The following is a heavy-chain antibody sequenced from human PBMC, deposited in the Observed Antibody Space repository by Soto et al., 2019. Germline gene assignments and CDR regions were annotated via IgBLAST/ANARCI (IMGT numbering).Heavy chain of an antibody. D-gene: IGHD1-7*01. J-gene: IGHJ3*01. CDR3: ARSLPGTYGAFDL. V-gene: IGHV3-74*01. Sequence: EVQLVDSGGGLVQPGGSLRLSCAASEFTFRSYCMHWVRQSPGKGLVWVSRISGDGSSTTYADSVRGRFTISRDNAKNTVYLQMDSLRGEDTAVYYCARSLPGTYGAFDLWGQGTMVTVSS. CDR2: ISGDGSST. CDR1: EFTFRSYC.